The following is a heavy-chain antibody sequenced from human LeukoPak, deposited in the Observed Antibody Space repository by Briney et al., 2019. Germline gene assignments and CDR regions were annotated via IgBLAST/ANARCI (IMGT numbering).Heavy chain of an antibody. CDR1: GGSISSGSYY. J-gene: IGHJ4*02. D-gene: IGHD1-26*01. CDR2: IYTSGST. V-gene: IGHV4-61*02. Sequence: SETLSLTCTVSGGSISSGSYYWNWIRQPAGKGLEWIGRIYTSGSTNYNPSLKSRVTVSVDTSKNQFSLKLSSVTAADTAVYYCARPSGSYGGFDYWGQGTLVTVSS. CDR3: ARPSGSYGGFDY.